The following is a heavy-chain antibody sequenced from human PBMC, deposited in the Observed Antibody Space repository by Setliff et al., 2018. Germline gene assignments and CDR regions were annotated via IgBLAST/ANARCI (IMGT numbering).Heavy chain of an antibody. V-gene: IGHV4-61*02. Sequence: SETLSLTCAVSGGSISSGSYYWSWIRQPAGKGLEWVGRLHTSGSTNYNPSLKIRVTISVDTSKNRFSLNLSSVTAADTAVYFCARDNPIVGATDYWGQGSLVTAPQ. J-gene: IGHJ4*02. CDR1: GGSISSGSYY. D-gene: IGHD1-26*01. CDR2: LHTSGST. CDR3: ARDNPIVGATDY.